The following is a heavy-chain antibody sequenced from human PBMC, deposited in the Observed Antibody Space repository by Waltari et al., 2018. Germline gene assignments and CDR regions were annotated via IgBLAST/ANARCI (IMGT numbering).Heavy chain of an antibody. CDR1: GDTFTSYD. CDR2: ISAYKGNT. V-gene: IGHV1-18*01. CDR3: ARGRVGATSYFDC. J-gene: IGHJ4*02. Sequence: QVQLVQSAAAVKKPGASVKVSCKASGDTFTSYDITWVRQAPGQGLEWMGWISAYKGNTNYAPKLQGRFTMTTDTSTSTAYMALRSLRSGDTAVYYCARGRVGATSYFDCWGQGTLVTVSS. D-gene: IGHD1-26*01.